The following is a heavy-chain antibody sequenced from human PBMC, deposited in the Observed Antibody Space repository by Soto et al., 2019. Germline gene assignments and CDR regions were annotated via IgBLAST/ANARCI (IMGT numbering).Heavy chain of an antibody. J-gene: IGHJ4*02. CDR1: GLTFSGYG. CDR3: VTRARGLQSSPPRLDS. V-gene: IGHV3-23*01. CDR2: ISCRGSTT. Sequence: EVQLLESGGGLVQPGGSLRLSCAASGLTFSGYGMSWVRQAPGTGLEWVSAISCRGSTTYYADSVKGRFTISRDDSKNILFLQMNSLRAEDTAVYYCVTRARGLQSSPPRLDSWGQGTLVTVSS. D-gene: IGHD4-4*01.